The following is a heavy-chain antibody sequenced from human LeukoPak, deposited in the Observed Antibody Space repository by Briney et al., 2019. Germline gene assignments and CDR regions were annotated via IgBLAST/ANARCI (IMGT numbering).Heavy chain of an antibody. J-gene: IGHJ4*02. D-gene: IGHD3-22*01. CDR3: AREHFYGNSGYTD. CDR1: GFIFSNYE. CDR2: ISNSGSSI. V-gene: IGHV3-48*03. Sequence: GGSLRLSCEASGFIFSNYEMNWVRQAPGKGLEWISYISNSGSSIYYSDSVRGRFTISRDNAKNSLFLQMNSLRAEDTAVYYCAREHFYGNSGYTDWGQGTLVTVSS.